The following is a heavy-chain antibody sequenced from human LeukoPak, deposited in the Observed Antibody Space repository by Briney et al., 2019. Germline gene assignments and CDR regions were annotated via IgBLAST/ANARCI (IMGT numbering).Heavy chain of an antibody. CDR3: ARDQIAVARRNYYYYGTDV. Sequence: GASVKVSCKASGYTFTGYYMHWVRQAPGQGLEWMGWINPNSGGTNYAQKFQGRVTMTRDTSISTAYMELSRLRSDDTAVYYCARDQIAVARRNYYYYGTDVWGQGTTVTVSS. CDR1: GYTFTGYY. D-gene: IGHD6-19*01. CDR2: INPNSGGT. J-gene: IGHJ6*02. V-gene: IGHV1-2*02.